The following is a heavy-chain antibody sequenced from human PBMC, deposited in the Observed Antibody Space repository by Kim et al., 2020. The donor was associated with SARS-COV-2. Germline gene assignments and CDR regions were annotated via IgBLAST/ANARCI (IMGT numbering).Heavy chain of an antibody. J-gene: IGHJ4*02. Sequence: ASVKVSCKASGYTFTSYGISWVRQAPGQGLEWMGWISAYNGNTNYAQKLQGRVTMTTDTSTSTAYMELRSLRSDDTAVYYCATSPSYYYDSSGLDYWGQGTLVTVSS. CDR2: ISAYNGNT. D-gene: IGHD3-22*01. V-gene: IGHV1-18*04. CDR3: ATSPSYYYDSSGLDY. CDR1: GYTFTSYG.